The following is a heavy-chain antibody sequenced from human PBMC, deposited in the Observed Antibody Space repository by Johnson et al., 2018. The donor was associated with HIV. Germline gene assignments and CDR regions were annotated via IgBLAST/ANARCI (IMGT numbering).Heavy chain of an antibody. CDR2: ISYDGSNK. Sequence: HVQLVESGGGVAQPGRSLRLSCTASGFTFSTYAMHWVRQAPGKGLEWVAVISYDGSNKYYADSVKGRFTISRDNSKNTLYLQMNSLRAEDTAVYHCARDRIVGADYDAVDIWGQGTMVTVS. CDR1: GFTFSTYA. D-gene: IGHD1-26*01. CDR3: ARDRIVGADYDAVDI. V-gene: IGHV3-30*04. J-gene: IGHJ3*02.